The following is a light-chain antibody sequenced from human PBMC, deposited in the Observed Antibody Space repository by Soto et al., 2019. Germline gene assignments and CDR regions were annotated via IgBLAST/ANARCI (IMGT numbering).Light chain of an antibody. CDR2: EVS. J-gene: IGLJ2*01. CDR3: SSYAGSNGVV. CDR1: SSAVGGYNY. V-gene: IGLV2-8*01. Sequence: QSVLTQPPSASGSPGQSVTISCTGTSSAVGGYNYVSWYQQLPGKAPKLMIYEVSKRPSGVPDRFSGSKSGNTASLTVSGLQAEDESDYYCSSYAGSNGVVFGGGTKLTVL.